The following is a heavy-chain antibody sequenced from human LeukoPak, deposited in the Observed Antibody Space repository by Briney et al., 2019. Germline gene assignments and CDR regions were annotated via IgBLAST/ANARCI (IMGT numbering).Heavy chain of an antibody. CDR1: GFTFSSYA. Sequence: GGSLRLSCAASGFTFSSYAMSWVRQAPGKGLEWVSGISSSGGSTYYADSVKGRFTISRDNSKSTLFLQMNSLRAENTAVYYCAKNLNPVDSWGQGILVTVSS. CDR2: ISSSGGST. CDR3: AKNLNPVDS. V-gene: IGHV3-23*01. J-gene: IGHJ4*02.